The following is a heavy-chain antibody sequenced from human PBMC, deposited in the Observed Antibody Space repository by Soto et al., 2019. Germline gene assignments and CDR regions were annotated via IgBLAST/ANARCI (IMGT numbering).Heavy chain of an antibody. CDR3: ARDDCSSTSCYPSYYYYYDMDV. J-gene: IGHJ6*02. CDR2: ISAYNGNT. D-gene: IGHD2-2*01. V-gene: IGHV1-18*01. CDR1: GYTFTSYA. Sequence: ASVKVSCKASGYTFTSYAIHWVRQAPGQGLEWMGWISAYNGNTNYAQKLQGRVTMTTDTSTSTAYMELRSLRSDDTAVYYCARDDCSSTSCYPSYYYYYDMDVWGQGTTVTVSS.